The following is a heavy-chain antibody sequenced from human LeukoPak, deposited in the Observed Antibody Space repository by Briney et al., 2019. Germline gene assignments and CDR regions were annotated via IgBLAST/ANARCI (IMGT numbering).Heavy chain of an antibody. Sequence: NPSETLSLTCTVSSGSISTSNYYWGWVRQPPGKGLEWIGEINHSGSTNYSPSLKSRVTISVDTSKNQFSLKLTSVTAADTAVYYCARGRSSMVRGYYYYYMDVWGKGTTVTISS. CDR2: INHSGST. CDR1: SGSISTSNYY. CDR3: ARGRSSMVRGYYYYYMDV. V-gene: IGHV4-39*07. J-gene: IGHJ6*03. D-gene: IGHD3-10*01.